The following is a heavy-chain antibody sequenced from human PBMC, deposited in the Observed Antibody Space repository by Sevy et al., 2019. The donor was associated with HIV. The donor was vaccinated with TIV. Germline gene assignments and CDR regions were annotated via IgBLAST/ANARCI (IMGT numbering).Heavy chain of an antibody. Sequence: GESLKISCAASGFTFSSYAMSWVRQAPGKGLEWVSAISGSGGSTYYADSVKGRFTISRDNSKNTLYLQMNSLRAEDTAVYYCAKLRIAAADNWFDPWGQRTLVTVSS. V-gene: IGHV3-23*01. D-gene: IGHD6-13*01. J-gene: IGHJ5*02. CDR1: GFTFSSYA. CDR3: AKLRIAAADNWFDP. CDR2: ISGSGGST.